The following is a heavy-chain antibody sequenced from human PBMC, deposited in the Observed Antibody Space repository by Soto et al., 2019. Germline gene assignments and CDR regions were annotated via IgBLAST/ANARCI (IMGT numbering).Heavy chain of an antibody. CDR3: ARSIVVVTALDY. CDR2: INAGNGNT. V-gene: IGHV1-3*05. Sequence: QVQLVQSGAEEKKPGASVKGSCKASGYTFTSYAMHWVRQAPGQRLEWMGWINAGNGNTKYSQKFQGRVTINRDTSASTAYMELSSLRSEDTAVYYCARSIVVVTALDYWGQGTLVTVSS. CDR1: GYTFTSYA. J-gene: IGHJ4*02. D-gene: IGHD2-21*02.